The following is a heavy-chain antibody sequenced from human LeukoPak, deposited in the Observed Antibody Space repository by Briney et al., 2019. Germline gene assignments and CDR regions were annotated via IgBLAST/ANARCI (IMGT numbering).Heavy chain of an antibody. V-gene: IGHV4-38-2*01. J-gene: IGHJ5*02. Sequence: PSETLSLTCAVSGFSIRIGYYWGWIRQPPGKGLEWIGSIFHSGDTYYNPSLKSRVTMSVGTSKNQFSLRLTSVTAADTAVYYCARIAVTAGRHTWFDPWGQGALVTVSS. D-gene: IGHD2-21*02. CDR3: ARIAVTAGRHTWFDP. CDR1: GFSIRIGYY. CDR2: IFHSGDT.